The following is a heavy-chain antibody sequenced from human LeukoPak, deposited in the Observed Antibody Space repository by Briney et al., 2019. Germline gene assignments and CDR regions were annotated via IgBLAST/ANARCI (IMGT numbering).Heavy chain of an antibody. V-gene: IGHV4-59*08. J-gene: IGHJ4*02. Sequence: SETLSLTCTVSGGSISSYYWSWIRQPPGKGLEWIGYLSNSGSTKYNPSLKSRVTVSVVTSKNQFSLKLSSVTAADTAVYYCARHYYGAYRECFDSWGQGTLVTVSS. CDR3: ARHYYGAYRECFDS. D-gene: IGHD4-17*01. CDR2: LSNSGST. CDR1: GGSISSYY.